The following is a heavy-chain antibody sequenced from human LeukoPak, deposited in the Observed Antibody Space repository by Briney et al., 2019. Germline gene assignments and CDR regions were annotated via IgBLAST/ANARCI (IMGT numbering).Heavy chain of an antibody. J-gene: IGHJ4*02. CDR1: GFTFSSYW. D-gene: IGHD1-26*01. CDR3: ARSVRSRSLDY. Sequence: GGSLRPACAASGFTFSSYWLSWVRQAPGKGLEWVANIKQDGSEKYYVDSVKGRFTISRDNAKNSLYLQMNSLRAEDTAVYYCARSVRSRSLDYWGQGTLVTVSS. V-gene: IGHV3-7*01. CDR2: IKQDGSEK.